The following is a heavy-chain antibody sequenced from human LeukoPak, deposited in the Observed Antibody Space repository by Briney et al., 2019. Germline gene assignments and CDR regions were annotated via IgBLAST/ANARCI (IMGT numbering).Heavy chain of an antibody. Sequence: TGGSLRLSCAASGFTFGSYAMHWVRQAPGKGLEWVAVISYDGSNKYYADSVKGRFTISRDNSKNTLYLQMNSLRAEDTAVYYCARDRDGSGGSWTGWFDPWGQGTLVTVSS. CDR1: GFTFGSYA. J-gene: IGHJ5*02. CDR3: ARDRDGSGGSWTGWFDP. CDR2: ISYDGSNK. D-gene: IGHD2-15*01. V-gene: IGHV3-30-3*01.